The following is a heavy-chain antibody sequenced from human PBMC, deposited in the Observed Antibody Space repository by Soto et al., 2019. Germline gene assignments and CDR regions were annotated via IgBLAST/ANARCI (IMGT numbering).Heavy chain of an antibody. D-gene: IGHD3-3*01. Sequence: SGPTLVNPTQTLTLTCTFSGFSLSTSGMCVSWIRQPPGKALEWLARIDWDDDKYYSTSLKTRLTISKDTSKNQVVLTMTNMDPVDTATYYCARDYDFWSGRNGVMGYYYYYGMDVWGQGT. CDR2: IDWDDDK. V-gene: IGHV2-70*11. CDR1: GFSLSTSGMC. J-gene: IGHJ6*02. CDR3: ARDYDFWSGRNGVMGYYYYYGMDV.